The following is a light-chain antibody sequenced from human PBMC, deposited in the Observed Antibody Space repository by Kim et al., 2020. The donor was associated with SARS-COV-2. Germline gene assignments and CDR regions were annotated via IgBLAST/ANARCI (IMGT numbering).Light chain of an antibody. Sequence: ASVGDRVTITCRASQSISSYLNWYQHKAGKAPKVLIYAASSLQSGVPSRFSGSGSGTHFTLTISSLQPEDFATYYCQQSFSTPRAFGQETKVDIK. CDR2: AAS. CDR1: QSISSY. V-gene: IGKV1-39*01. CDR3: QQSFSTPRA. J-gene: IGKJ1*01.